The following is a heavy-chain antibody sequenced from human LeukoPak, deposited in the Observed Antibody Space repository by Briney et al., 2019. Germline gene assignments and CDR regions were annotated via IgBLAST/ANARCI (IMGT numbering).Heavy chain of an antibody. J-gene: IGHJ4*02. CDR3: AREGRQDYVYFDC. CDR1: GGSFSGYY. D-gene: IGHD4-17*01. Sequence: SETLSLTCAVYGGSFSGYYWSWIRQPPGKGLEWIGEINHSGSTNYNPSLKSRVTISVDTSKNQFSLRLTSVTAADTAVYYCAREGRQDYVYFDCWGQGTLVTVSS. CDR2: INHSGST. V-gene: IGHV4-34*01.